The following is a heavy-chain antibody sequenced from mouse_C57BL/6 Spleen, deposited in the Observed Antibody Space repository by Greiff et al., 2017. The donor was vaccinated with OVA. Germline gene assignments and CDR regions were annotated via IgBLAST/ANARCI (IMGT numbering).Heavy chain of an antibody. CDR3: ARRGGDLFDD. V-gene: IGHV1-69*01. Sequence: VQLQQPGAELVMPGASVKLSCKASGYTFTSYWMHWVKQRPGQGLEWIGEIDPSDSYTNYNQKFKGKSTLTVDKSSSTAYMQRSSLTSEDSAVYYCARRGGDLFDDWGQGTTLTVSS. CDR2: IDPSDSYT. CDR1: GYTFTSYW. J-gene: IGHJ2*01.